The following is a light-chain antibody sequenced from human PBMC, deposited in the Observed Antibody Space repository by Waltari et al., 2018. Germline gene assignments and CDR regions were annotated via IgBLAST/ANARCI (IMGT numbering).Light chain of an antibody. CDR1: YSDIGSYIY. V-gene: IGLV2-8*01. CDR2: EVN. J-gene: IGLJ2*01. Sequence: QSALTQPLSASGSPGQSVTISCTGSYSDIGSYIYVSWYQQHPGKAPKLLIFEVNQRPSGVTDRFSGSKSGITASLTVSGLQAEDEADYYCASFAHNNNIIVGGGTKLTVL. CDR3: ASFAHNNNII.